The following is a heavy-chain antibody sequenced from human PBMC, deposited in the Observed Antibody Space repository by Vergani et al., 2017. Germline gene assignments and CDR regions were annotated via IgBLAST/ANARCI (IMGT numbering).Heavy chain of an antibody. J-gene: IGHJ6*02. V-gene: IGHV2-26*01. Sequence: QVTLKESGPVLVKPTETLTLTCTVSGFSLSNARMGVSWIRQPPGKALEWLAHIFSNDVKSYSTSLKSRLTISKDTSKSQVVLTMTNMDPVDTATYYCARIVRDYYYYGMDVWGQGTTVTVSS. CDR1: GFSLSNARMG. CDR3: ARIVRDYYYYGMDV. CDR2: IFSNDVK.